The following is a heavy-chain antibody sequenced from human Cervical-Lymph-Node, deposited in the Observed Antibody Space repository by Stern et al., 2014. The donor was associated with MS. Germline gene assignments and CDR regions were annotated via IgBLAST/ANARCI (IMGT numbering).Heavy chain of an antibody. J-gene: IGHJ4*02. CDR1: GFTFRSYS. Sequence: EMQLVESGGGLVKPGGSLRLSCAASGFTFRSYSMNWVRQAPGKGLEWVSSISSSSSYIYYADSVKGRFTISRDNAKNSLYLQMNSLRAEDTAVYYCARTYCTNGVCYTPGGFDYWGQGTLVTVSS. D-gene: IGHD2-8*01. V-gene: IGHV3-21*01. CDR3: ARTYCTNGVCYTPGGFDY. CDR2: ISSSSSYI.